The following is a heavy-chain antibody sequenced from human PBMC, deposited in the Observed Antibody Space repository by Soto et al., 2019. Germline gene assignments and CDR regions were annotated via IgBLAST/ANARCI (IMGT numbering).Heavy chain of an antibody. CDR3: ARELIVGATGFDY. Sequence: QVQLQESGPGLVKASETLSLTCTVSGGSISSYYWSWIRQPPGKGLEWIGYIYYRGSTNYNPSLKSRVSISAATSKNQFSLKLSAVTAADTAVYYCARELIVGATGFDYWGQGALVTVSS. CDR2: IYYRGST. D-gene: IGHD1-26*01. CDR1: GGSISSYY. V-gene: IGHV4-59*01. J-gene: IGHJ4*02.